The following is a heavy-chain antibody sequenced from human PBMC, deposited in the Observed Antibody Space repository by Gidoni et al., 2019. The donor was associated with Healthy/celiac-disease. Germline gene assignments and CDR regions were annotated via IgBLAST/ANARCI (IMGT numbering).Heavy chain of an antibody. CDR3: AKIPIVAAVIGPFDI. CDR2: ISAGGGST. V-gene: IGHV3-23*01. CDR1: GFTFSTYA. D-gene: IGHD6-25*01. J-gene: IGHJ3*02. Sequence: EVQLLESGGGSIQPGGSLRLSCAASGFTFSTYAMSWVRQAPGKGLGWVSVISAGGGSTNYADSVKGRFTISRDNSKNTLYLQMNSLRADDTAIYYCAKIPIVAAVIGPFDIWGQGTMVTVSS.